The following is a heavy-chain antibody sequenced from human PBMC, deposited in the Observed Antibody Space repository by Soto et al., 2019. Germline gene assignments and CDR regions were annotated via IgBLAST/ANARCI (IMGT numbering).Heavy chain of an antibody. CDR3: AKDRGAYYYGSGSYYYYGMDV. CDR2: ISYDGSNK. Sequence: QVQLVESGGGVVQPGRSLRLSCAASGFTFSSYGMHWVRQAPGKGLEWVAVISYDGSNKYYADSVKGRFTISRDNSKNTLYLQMNSLRAEDTAVYYCAKDRGAYYYGSGSYYYYGMDVW. J-gene: IGHJ6*01. V-gene: IGHV3-30*18. CDR1: GFTFSSYG. D-gene: IGHD3-10*01.